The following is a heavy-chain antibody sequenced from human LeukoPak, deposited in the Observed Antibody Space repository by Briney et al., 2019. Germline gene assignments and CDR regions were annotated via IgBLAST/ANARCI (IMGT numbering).Heavy chain of an antibody. J-gene: IGHJ3*01. CDR3: ARSQSGVFDV. Sequence: GGSLRLSCAASGFTFSSYSMNWVRQAPGKGLEWVSSISSSSSYIYYADSVKGRFTISRDNAKNSLYLQMNSLRPEDTALYYCARSQSGVFDVWGQGTMVIVSS. V-gene: IGHV3-21*01. D-gene: IGHD2-15*01. CDR1: GFTFSSYS. CDR2: ISSSSSYI.